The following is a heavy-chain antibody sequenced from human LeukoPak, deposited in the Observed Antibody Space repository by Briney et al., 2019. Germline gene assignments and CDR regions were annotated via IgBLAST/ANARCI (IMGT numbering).Heavy chain of an antibody. CDR3: ARTGTTSRNWFDP. CDR2: ISSSGSTI. V-gene: IGHV3-11*01. Sequence: GGSLRLSCAASGFTFSDYYMSWIRQASGKGLEWVSYISSSGSTIYYADSVKGRFTISRDNAKNSLYLQMNSLRAEDTAVYYCARTGTTSRNWFDPWGQGTLVTVSS. D-gene: IGHD1-1*01. J-gene: IGHJ5*02. CDR1: GFTFSDYY.